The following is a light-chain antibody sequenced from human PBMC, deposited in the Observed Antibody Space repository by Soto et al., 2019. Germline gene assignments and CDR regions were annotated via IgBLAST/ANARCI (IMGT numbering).Light chain of an antibody. V-gene: IGLV2-14*01. Sequence: QSVLTQPASVSGSPGQSITISCTGTSSDVGGYNSVSWYQQHPGKAPKLMIYEVSNRPSGVSNRFSGSKSGDTASLTISGLQADDEADYYCSSYTSGSTLVVFGGGTKLTVL. J-gene: IGLJ2*01. CDR2: EVS. CDR1: SSDVGGYNS. CDR3: SSYTSGSTLVV.